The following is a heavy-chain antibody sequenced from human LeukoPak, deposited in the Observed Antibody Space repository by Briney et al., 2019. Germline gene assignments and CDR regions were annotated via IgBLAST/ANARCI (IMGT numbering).Heavy chain of an antibody. V-gene: IGHV3-48*03. CDR2: ISSSGSSI. CDR1: GFSFSTYE. CDR3: ARDTDYQTPFDY. Sequence: PGGSLRLSCAASGFSFSTYEMNWVRQAPGKGLEWVSFISSSGSSIHYADSVKGRFTISRDNAKNSLYLQMNSLRAEDTAVYFCARDTDYQTPFDYWGQGTLVTVSS. J-gene: IGHJ4*02. D-gene: IGHD4-11*01.